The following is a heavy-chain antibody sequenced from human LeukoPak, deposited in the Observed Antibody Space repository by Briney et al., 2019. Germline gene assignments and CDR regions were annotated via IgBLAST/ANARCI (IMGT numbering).Heavy chain of an antibody. Sequence: SGGSLRLSCAASGFTFSSYAMSWVRQAPGKGLEWVSAISGSGGSTYYADSVKGRFTISRDNSKNTLYLQMNSLRAEDTAVYYCARAGYSSSWSPYYFDYWGQGTLVTVSS. CDR3: ARAGYSSSWSPYYFDY. V-gene: IGHV3-23*01. CDR2: ISGSGGST. J-gene: IGHJ4*02. D-gene: IGHD6-13*01. CDR1: GFTFSSYA.